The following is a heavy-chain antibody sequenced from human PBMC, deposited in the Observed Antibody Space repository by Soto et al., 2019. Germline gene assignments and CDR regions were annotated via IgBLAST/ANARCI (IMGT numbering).Heavy chain of an antibody. CDR3: ARELELRRGYFDY. CDR2: IYYSGST. Sequence: QGRLQQSGPGLVKPSQTLSLTCTVSGGSISSGDYYWSWIRQHPGKGLEWIGYIYYSGSTYYKPSLKSRVTISVDTSKNQFSLKLSSVTAADTAVYYCARELELRRGYFDYWGQGTLVTVSS. J-gene: IGHJ4*02. D-gene: IGHD1-7*01. V-gene: IGHV4-30-4*01. CDR1: GGSISSGDYY.